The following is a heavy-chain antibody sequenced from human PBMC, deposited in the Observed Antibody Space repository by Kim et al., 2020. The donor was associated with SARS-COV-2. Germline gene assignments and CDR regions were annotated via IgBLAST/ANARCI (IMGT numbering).Heavy chain of an antibody. V-gene: IGHV3-48*03. J-gene: IGHJ6*02. D-gene: IGHD2-2*01. Sequence: GGSLRLSCAASGFIFSTYEMNWVRQAPGKGLEWISYISTSGSTIYYVDSVKGRFTISRDNAKSSLSLQMNSLRAEDTAVYYCARSLFCSSTSCFYGMDVWGQETTVTVSS. CDR1: GFIFSTYE. CDR2: ISTSGSTI. CDR3: ARSLFCSSTSCFYGMDV.